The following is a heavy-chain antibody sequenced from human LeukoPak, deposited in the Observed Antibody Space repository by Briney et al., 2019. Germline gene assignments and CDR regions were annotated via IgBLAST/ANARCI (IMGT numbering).Heavy chain of an antibody. CDR3: ARQRGYSGYEPDAFDI. Sequence: SETLSLTCTVSGGSISSYYWSWIRQPPGKGLEWIGYIYYSGSTNYNPSLKSRVTISVDTSKNQFSLKLSSVTAADTAVYYCARQRGYSGYEPDAFDIWGQGTMVTVSS. V-gene: IGHV4-59*08. CDR2: IYYSGST. J-gene: IGHJ3*02. CDR1: GGSISSYY. D-gene: IGHD5-12*01.